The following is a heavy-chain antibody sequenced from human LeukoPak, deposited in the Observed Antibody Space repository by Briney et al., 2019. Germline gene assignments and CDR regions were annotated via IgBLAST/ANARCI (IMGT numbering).Heavy chain of an antibody. Sequence: ASVKVSCKASGGTFSSYAISWVRQAPGQGLEWMGWINPNSGGTNYAQKFQDRVTMTRDTSISTAYMELSSLRSDDTAIYYCARPLTTSGWYFDLWGRGALVTVSS. J-gene: IGHJ2*01. CDR1: GGTFSSYA. CDR2: INPNSGGT. V-gene: IGHV1-2*02. D-gene: IGHD1-14*01. CDR3: ARPLTTSGWYFDL.